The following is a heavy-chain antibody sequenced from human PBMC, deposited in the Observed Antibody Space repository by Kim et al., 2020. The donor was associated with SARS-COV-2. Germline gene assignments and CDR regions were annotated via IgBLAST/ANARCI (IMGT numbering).Heavy chain of an antibody. Sequence: ASVKVSCKASGYTFTSYYMHWVRQAPGQGLEWMGIINPSGGSTSYAQKFQGRVTMTRDTSTSTVYMELSSLRSEDTAVYYCARDNQPLLYSLRWDYWGQGTLVTVSS. CDR2: INPSGGST. D-gene: IGHD2-2*02. V-gene: IGHV1-46*01. CDR3: ARDNQPLLYSLRWDY. J-gene: IGHJ4*02. CDR1: GYTFTSYY.